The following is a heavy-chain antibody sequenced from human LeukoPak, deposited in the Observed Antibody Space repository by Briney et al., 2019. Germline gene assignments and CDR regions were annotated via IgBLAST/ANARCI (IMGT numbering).Heavy chain of an antibody. J-gene: IGHJ4*02. D-gene: IGHD3-9*01. Sequence: SETLSLTCTVSGGSISSYYWSWIRQPPGKGLEWIGYIYYSGSTNYNPSLKSRVTISVDTSKNQFSLKLSSVTAADTAVYYCAREIRPDILTGYGFDYWGQGTLVTVSS. CDR1: GGSISSYY. CDR3: AREIRPDILTGYGFDY. CDR2: IYYSGST. V-gene: IGHV4-59*01.